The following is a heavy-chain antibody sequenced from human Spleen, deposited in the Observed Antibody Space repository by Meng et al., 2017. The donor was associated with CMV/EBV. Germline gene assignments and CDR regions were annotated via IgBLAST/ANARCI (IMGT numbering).Heavy chain of an antibody. CDR3: ARGNRGGYYYYYGMDV. D-gene: IGHD3-16*01. CDR2: INWSDGST. CDR1: GFTFSSYA. V-gene: IGHV3-20*04. J-gene: IGHJ6*02. Sequence: GESLKISCAASGFTFSSYAMSWVRQAPGKGLEWVSGINWSDGSTGYADSVKGRFTISRDNAKNSLYLQMNSLRADDTALYYCARGNRGGYYYYYGMDVWGQGTTVTVSS.